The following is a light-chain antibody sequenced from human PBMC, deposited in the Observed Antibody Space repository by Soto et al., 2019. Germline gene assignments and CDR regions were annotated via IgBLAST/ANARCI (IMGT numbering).Light chain of an antibody. Sequence: DIQLTQSPSFLSASVGDRVSITCRASQGINTYLVWYQQKPGKAPTLLLYAASTLQSGVPPRFSGSGSGTEFNLTISSLQPEDFATYYCQQFNSYPRTFGQGTKVEIK. CDR3: QQFNSYPRT. V-gene: IGKV1-9*01. CDR2: AAS. CDR1: QGINTY. J-gene: IGKJ1*01.